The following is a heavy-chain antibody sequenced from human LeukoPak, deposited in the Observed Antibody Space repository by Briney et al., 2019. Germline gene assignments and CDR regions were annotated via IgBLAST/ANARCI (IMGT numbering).Heavy chain of an antibody. J-gene: IGHJ3*02. D-gene: IGHD3-22*01. CDR2: FDPEDGET. V-gene: IGHV1-24*01. CDR1: GYTLTELS. Sequence: ASVKVSCKVSGYTLTELSMHWVRQAPGKGLEWMGGFDPEDGETIYAQKFQGRVTMTEDTSTDTAYMELSSLRSEDTAVHYCATPRPGIGMIVVATPHAFDIWGQGTMVTVSS. CDR3: ATPRPGIGMIVVATPHAFDI.